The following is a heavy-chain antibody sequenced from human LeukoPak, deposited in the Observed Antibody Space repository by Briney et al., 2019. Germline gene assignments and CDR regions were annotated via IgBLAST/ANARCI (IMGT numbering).Heavy chain of an antibody. D-gene: IGHD2-2*01. CDR2: ISSRSDYI. V-gene: IGHV3-21*01. Sequence: PGGSLRLSCVASGFTFNTYSMNWVRQAPGKGLEWVSSISSRSDYIYYADSVRGRFTISRDNAKDSLYLQMNSLRAEDTAVYYCARRLTQYDCFDPWGQGILVTVSS. J-gene: IGHJ5*02. CDR3: ARRLTQYDCFDP. CDR1: GFTFNTYS.